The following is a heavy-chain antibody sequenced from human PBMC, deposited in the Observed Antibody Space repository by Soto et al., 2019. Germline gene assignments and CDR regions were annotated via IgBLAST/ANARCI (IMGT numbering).Heavy chain of an antibody. J-gene: IGHJ5*02. CDR3: ARHKTGYSSSWSGGGGWFDP. D-gene: IGHD6-13*01. CDR1: GGSISSSNW. Sequence: QVQLQESGPGLVKPSGTLSLTCAVSGGSISSSNWWSWVRQPPGKGLEWIGEIYHSGSTNYNPSLKSRVTISVDKSKNQFSLKLSSVTAADTAVYYCARHKTGYSSSWSGGGGWFDPWGQGTLVTVSS. V-gene: IGHV4-4*02. CDR2: IYHSGST.